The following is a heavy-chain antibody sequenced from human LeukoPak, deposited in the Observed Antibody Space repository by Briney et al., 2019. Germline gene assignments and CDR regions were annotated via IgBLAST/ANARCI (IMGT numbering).Heavy chain of an antibody. Sequence: ASVKVSCKASGYTFTGYYMHWVRQAPGQGLEWMGRINPNSGGTNYAQKLQGRVTMTTDTSTSTAYMELRSLRSDDTAVYYCARVPYYYDSSGYYSGGYFDYWGQGTLVTVSS. CDR3: ARVPYYYDSSGYYSGGYFDY. V-gene: IGHV1-2*06. CDR1: GYTFTGYY. CDR2: INPNSGGT. D-gene: IGHD3-22*01. J-gene: IGHJ4*02.